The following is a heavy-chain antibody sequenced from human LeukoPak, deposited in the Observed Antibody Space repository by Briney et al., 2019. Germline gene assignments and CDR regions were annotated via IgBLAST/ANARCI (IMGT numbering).Heavy chain of an antibody. Sequence: GGSLRLSCAASGFTFSSYGMHWVRQAPGKGLEWVAFIRYDGSNKYYADSVKGRFTISRDNSKNTLYLQMNSLRAEDTAVYYCASVHGDSTGYWGQGTLVTVSS. CDR3: ASVHGDSTGY. D-gene: IGHD7-27*01. J-gene: IGHJ4*02. CDR2: IRYDGSNK. CDR1: GFTFSSYG. V-gene: IGHV3-30*02.